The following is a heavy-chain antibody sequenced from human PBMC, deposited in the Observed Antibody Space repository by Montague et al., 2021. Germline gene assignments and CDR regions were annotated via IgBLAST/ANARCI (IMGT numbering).Heavy chain of an antibody. CDR3: VKGGYYSYDALEI. CDR2: VNGDGTSI. D-gene: IGHD3-22*01. V-gene: IGHV3-74*03. Sequence: SLRLSCAASGFIFYKSWMHWVRQAPGKGLEWVSRVNGDGTSITYVDSVKGRFTVSRDNAKNTVYAQMNTLRAEDTAVYYCVKGGYYSYDALEIWGQGTVVTVSS. J-gene: IGHJ3*02. CDR1: GFIFYKSW.